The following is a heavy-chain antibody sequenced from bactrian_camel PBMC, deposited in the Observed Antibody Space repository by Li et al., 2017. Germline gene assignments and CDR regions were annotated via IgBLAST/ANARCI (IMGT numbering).Heavy chain of an antibody. CDR3: AASVGACYGRLGFGLDSRDFRH. CDR2: IDTNGYRT. V-gene: IGHV3S40*01. CDR1: HFTFSNSRNC. J-gene: IGHJ4*01. D-gene: IGHD5*01. Sequence: VQLVESGGGLVQAGSSLKLSCVASHFTFSNSRNCMGWFRQRPGHEREGVAVIDTNGYRTYSDSVKGRFTISGASARNTVSLQMNSLRPEDTGMYYCAASVGACYGRLGFGLDSRDFRHWGQGTQVTVS.